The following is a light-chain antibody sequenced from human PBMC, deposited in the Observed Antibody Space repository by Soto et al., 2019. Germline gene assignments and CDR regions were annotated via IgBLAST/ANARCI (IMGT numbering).Light chain of an antibody. Sequence: EIVLTQSPATLSLSPGERATLSCRASQSVSSYLAWYQQKPGQAPRLLIYDASNRATGLPARFSGSWSGTDFTLTISSLEPEDFAVYYCQQRSNWPPLTFGGGTKVEIK. J-gene: IGKJ4*01. V-gene: IGKV3-11*01. CDR2: DAS. CDR3: QQRSNWPPLT. CDR1: QSVSSY.